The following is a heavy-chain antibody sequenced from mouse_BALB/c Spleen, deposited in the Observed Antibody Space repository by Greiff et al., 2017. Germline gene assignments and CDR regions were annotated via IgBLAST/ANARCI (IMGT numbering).Heavy chain of an antibody. J-gene: IGHJ2*01. CDR2: ISSGGSYT. Sequence: EVQRVESGGGLVKPGGSLKLSCAASGFTFSSYAMSWVRQSPEKRLEWVAEISSGGSYTYYPDTVTGRFTISRDNAKNTLYLEMSSLRSEDTAMYYCARYYYGSSYGYFDYWGQGTTLTVSS. V-gene: IGHV5-9-4*01. CDR1: GFTFSSYA. CDR3: ARYYYGSSYGYFDY. D-gene: IGHD1-1*01.